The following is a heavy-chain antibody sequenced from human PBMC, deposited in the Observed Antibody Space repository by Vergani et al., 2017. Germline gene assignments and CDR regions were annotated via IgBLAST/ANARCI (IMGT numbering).Heavy chain of an antibody. D-gene: IGHD6-19*01. CDR3: ASDTHSGQRADR. Sequence: QVQLQESGPGLVKPSETLSLICDVFDFISNGHYWGWIRQSPEKGLEWIGSIHYSENTNYNPSLKTRVTISVDTSKNQFSLTLTSVTAADTAVYYCASDTHSGQRADRWGQGILVTVTS. V-gene: IGHV4-59*11. CDR1: DFISNGHY. CDR2: IHYSENT. J-gene: IGHJ5*02.